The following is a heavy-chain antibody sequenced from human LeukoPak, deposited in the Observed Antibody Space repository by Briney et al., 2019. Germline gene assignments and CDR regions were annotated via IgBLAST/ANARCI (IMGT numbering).Heavy chain of an antibody. CDR3: ARENHGSFDY. V-gene: IGHV3-21*01. CDR1: GFSFSTWS. J-gene: IGHJ4*02. CDR2: ISSSSRYI. D-gene: IGHD1-14*01. Sequence: GGSLRLSCAASGFSFSTWSVNWVRQAPGKGLECVSSISSSSRYIYYADSVKGRFTISRDNAKNSLSLQMNSLRAEDTAVYYCARENHGSFDYWGQGTLVTVSS.